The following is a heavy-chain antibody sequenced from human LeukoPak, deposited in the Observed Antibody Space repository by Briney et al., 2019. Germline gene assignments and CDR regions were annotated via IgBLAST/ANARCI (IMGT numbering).Heavy chain of an antibody. CDR2: ISDSSSTI. Sequence: GRSLRLSCAASGFTFSSYSMNWVRQAPGKGLEWVSYISDSSSTIYYADSVRGRFTISRDNAKNSLYLQMNSLRAEDTAVYYCARDYYDSNGYYYGGYWGQGTLVTVSS. CDR3: ARDYYDSNGYYYGGY. J-gene: IGHJ4*02. CDR1: GFTFSSYS. D-gene: IGHD3-22*01. V-gene: IGHV3-48*01.